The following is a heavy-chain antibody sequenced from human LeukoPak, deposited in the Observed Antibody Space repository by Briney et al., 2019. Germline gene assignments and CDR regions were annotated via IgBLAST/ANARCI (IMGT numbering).Heavy chain of an antibody. J-gene: IGHJ4*02. Sequence: ASVKVSCKASGYTFTAYYIHWVRQAPGQGLEWMGWINPNSGGTNYAQKFQGRVTVTRDTSISTAYMELTRLRSDDTAVYYCVASTVFGVVIIESGLFDYWGQGTLVTVSS. CDR1: GYTFTAYY. V-gene: IGHV1-2*02. D-gene: IGHD3-3*01. CDR2: INPNSGGT. CDR3: VASTVFGVVIIESGLFDY.